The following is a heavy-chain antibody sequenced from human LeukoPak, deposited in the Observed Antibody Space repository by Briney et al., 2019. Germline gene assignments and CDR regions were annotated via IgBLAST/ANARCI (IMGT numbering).Heavy chain of an antibody. J-gene: IGHJ4*02. CDR1: GGSISSGDYY. Sequence: PSQTLSLTCTVPGGSISSGDYYWSWIRQPPGKGLEWIGYIYYSGSTYYNPSLKSRVTISVDTSKNQFSLKLSSVTAADTAVYYCARDAWVASRAGGYVIWGQGTLVTVSS. V-gene: IGHV4-30-4*08. CDR2: IYYSGST. CDR3: ARDAWVASRAGGYVI. D-gene: IGHD5-12*01.